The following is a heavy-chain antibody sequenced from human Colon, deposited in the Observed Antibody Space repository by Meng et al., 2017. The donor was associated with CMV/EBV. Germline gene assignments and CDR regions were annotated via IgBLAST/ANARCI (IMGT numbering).Heavy chain of an antibody. V-gene: IGHV3-23*01. CDR1: GFTFSSYA. Sequence: GVSLRLSCAASGFTFSSYAMTWVRQAPGKGLEWVSAISAGGGSTFYADSVKGRYTISRDNSKNTLYLQMNSLRAEDTAVYYCAKAHYADPSWGQGTLVTVSS. CDR2: ISAGGGST. CDR3: AKAHYADPS. J-gene: IGHJ5*02. D-gene: IGHD4-17*01.